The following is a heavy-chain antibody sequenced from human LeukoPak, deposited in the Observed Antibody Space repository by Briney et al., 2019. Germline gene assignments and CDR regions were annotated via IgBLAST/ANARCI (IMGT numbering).Heavy chain of an antibody. CDR2: INHSGST. Sequence: PSETLSLTCAVYGGSFSGYYWSWIRQPPGKGLEWIGEINHSGSTNYNPSLKSRVTISVDTSKNQFSLKLSSVTAADTAVYYCARRLGRITMVRGVITYFDYWGQGTLVTVSS. CDR3: ARRLGRITMVRGVITYFDY. J-gene: IGHJ4*02. V-gene: IGHV4-34*01. CDR1: GGSFSGYY. D-gene: IGHD3-10*01.